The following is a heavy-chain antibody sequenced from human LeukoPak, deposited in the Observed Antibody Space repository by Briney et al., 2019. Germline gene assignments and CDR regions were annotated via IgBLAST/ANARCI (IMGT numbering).Heavy chain of an antibody. D-gene: IGHD2-21*02. J-gene: IGHJ4*02. CDR3: ARDDFVVVTAMGFDY. CDR2: ISYDGSNK. Sequence: PGGSLRLSCAASGFTFSSYAMHWVRQAPGKGLEWVAVISYDGSNKYYADSVKGRFTISRDNSKNTLYLQMNSLRAEDTAVYYCARDDFVVVTAMGFDYWGQGTLVTVSS. CDR1: GFTFSSYA. V-gene: IGHV3-30-3*01.